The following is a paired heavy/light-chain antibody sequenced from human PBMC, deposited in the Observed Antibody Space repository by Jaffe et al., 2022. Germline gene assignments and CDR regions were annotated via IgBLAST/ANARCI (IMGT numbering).Heavy chain of an antibody. CDR3: ARARESQWLTPTGRVFDV. Sequence: QVQLVQSGAEVKKPGASVKVSCKTSGYTFTTYAMHWVRQAPGQRLEWMGWVNVGNGNTKYSQKFQGRVSITRDTSARTAYMELSSLRSEDTAVYYCARARESQWLTPTGRVFDVWGQGTMVTVSS. CDR1: GYTFTTYA. V-gene: IGHV1-3*01. D-gene: IGHD6-19*01. CDR2: VNVGNGNT. J-gene: IGHJ3*01.
Light chain of an antibody. Sequence: QSALTQPASVSGSPGQSITISCTGTSSDVGGYNYVSWYQQHPGKAPKLIIYDVDNRPSGVSSRFSGSKSGNTASLTISGLQADDEAHYYCSSYTTSTTVVFGGGTKLTVL. J-gene: IGLJ2*01. CDR2: DVD. CDR3: SSYTTSTTVV. CDR1: SSDVGGYNY. V-gene: IGLV2-14*03.